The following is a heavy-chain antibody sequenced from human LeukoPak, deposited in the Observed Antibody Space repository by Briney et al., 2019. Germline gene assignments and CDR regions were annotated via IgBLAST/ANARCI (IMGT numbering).Heavy chain of an antibody. Sequence: MASETLSLTCTVSGGSISPYYWSWIRQPPGKGLEWIGYIYSSGTTNYNPSLKSRVSISVDTSKNQFSLKLRSVTAADTAVYYCARCPSADDDAFDFWGQGTMVTVSS. CDR2: IYSSGTT. CDR1: GGSISPYY. CDR3: ARCPSADDDAFDF. J-gene: IGHJ3*01. V-gene: IGHV4-59*01.